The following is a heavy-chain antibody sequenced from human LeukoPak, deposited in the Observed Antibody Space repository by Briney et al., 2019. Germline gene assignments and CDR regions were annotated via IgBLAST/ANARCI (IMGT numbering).Heavy chain of an antibody. CDR3: ARDGGIPIVGATTPDY. J-gene: IGHJ4*02. Sequence: PGGSLRLSCAASGFTFSSYGMPWVRQAPGKGLEWVAVIWYDGSNKYYADSVKGRFTISRDNSKNTLYLQMNSLRAEDTAVYYCARDGGIPIVGATTPDYWGQGTLVTVSS. V-gene: IGHV3-33*01. CDR2: IWYDGSNK. D-gene: IGHD1-26*01. CDR1: GFTFSSYG.